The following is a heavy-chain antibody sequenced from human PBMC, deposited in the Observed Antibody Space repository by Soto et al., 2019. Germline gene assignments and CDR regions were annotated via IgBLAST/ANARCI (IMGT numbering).Heavy chain of an antibody. CDR2: IYYSGTT. V-gene: IGHV4-61*08. CDR1: GGSISSGGYY. Sequence: SETLSLTCTVSGGSISSGGYYWSWIRQHPGKGLEWIGYIYYSGTTNYNPSLKSRVTMSIDTSKNQFSLKLSSVTAADTAVYYCARDRDKWNDPGTAFDIWGQGTTVTVSS. J-gene: IGHJ3*02. CDR3: ARDRDKWNDPGTAFDI. D-gene: IGHD1-20*01.